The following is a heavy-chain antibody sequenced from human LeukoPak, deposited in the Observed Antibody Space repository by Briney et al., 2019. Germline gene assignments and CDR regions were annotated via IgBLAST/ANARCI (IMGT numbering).Heavy chain of an antibody. CDR1: GDSIYTSY. CDR2: IYHSGDT. Sequence: SETLSLTCTVSGDSIYTSYWSWIQQPPGKGLEYIGYIYHSGDTYYNPSLKSRVTMSLDTSNNQFSLRLSSVTTADTAVYYCARTARQCDYWGQGILVSVSS. J-gene: IGHJ4*02. CDR3: ARTARQCDY. D-gene: IGHD6-6*01. V-gene: IGHV4-59*01.